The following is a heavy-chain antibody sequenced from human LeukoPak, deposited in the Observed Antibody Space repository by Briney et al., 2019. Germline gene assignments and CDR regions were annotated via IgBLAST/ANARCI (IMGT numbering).Heavy chain of an antibody. CDR2: ISSSSSYI. J-gene: IGHJ4*02. D-gene: IGHD5-12*01. V-gene: IGHV3-21*01. Sequence: GGSLRLSCAASGFTFSSYCMNWVRQAPGKGPEWVSSISSSSSYIYYADSVKGRFTISRDNAKNSLYLQMNSLRAEDTAVYYCARGKVATMRTFDYWDQGALVTVSS. CDR3: ARGKVATMRTFDY. CDR1: GFTFSSYC.